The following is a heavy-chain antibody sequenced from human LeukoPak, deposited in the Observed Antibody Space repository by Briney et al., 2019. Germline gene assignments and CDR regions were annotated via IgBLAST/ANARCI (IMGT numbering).Heavy chain of an antibody. Sequence: AETLSLTCTVSGYSISSGYYWAVSRHPAGKVLWVIGNIYDSSNTYYNTSLKSRVTISVDTSKNQFTLKVTCVTAADTDLYYCPSGASGEPRHWGEGTLVPVSS. J-gene: IGHJ1*01. V-gene: IGHV4-38-2*02. CDR2: IYDSSNT. D-gene: IGHD2-21*01. CDR3: PSGASGEPRH. CDR1: GYSISSGYY.